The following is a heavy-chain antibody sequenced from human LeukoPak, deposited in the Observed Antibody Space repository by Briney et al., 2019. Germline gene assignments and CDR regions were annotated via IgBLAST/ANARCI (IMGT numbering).Heavy chain of an antibody. V-gene: IGHV3-66*01. D-gene: IGHD3-3*01. CDR3: ARDPSGTTIDNYYTLPKGMDV. CDR1: GFTVSNSY. CDR2: TYSGGTT. Sequence: GGSLRLSCAASGFTVSNSYINWVRQAPGKGLEWISVTYSGGTTYYSESVKDRFVVSRDNSKNTLYLQMSSLTGEDTAIYFCARDPSGTTIDNYYTLPKGMDVWGQGTTVTVSS. J-gene: IGHJ6*02.